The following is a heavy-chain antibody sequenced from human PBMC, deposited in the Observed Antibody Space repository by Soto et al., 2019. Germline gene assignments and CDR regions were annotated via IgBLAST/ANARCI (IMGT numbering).Heavy chain of an antibody. CDR1: GFTFSSYG. J-gene: IGHJ6*02. V-gene: IGHV3-33*01. Sequence: GGSLRLSCAASGFTFSSYGMHWVRQAPGKGLEWVAVIWYDGSNKYYADSVKGRFTISRDNSKNTLYLQMNSLRAEDTAVYYCARQSYSSSSTFYYYYGMDVWGQGTTVTVSS. D-gene: IGHD6-6*01. CDR2: IWYDGSNK. CDR3: ARQSYSSSSTFYYYYGMDV.